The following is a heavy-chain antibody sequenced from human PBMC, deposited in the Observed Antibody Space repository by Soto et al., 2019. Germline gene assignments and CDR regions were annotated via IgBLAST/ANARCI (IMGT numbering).Heavy chain of an antibody. V-gene: IGHV3-23*01. J-gene: IGHJ6*02. CDR1: GFTFSSYA. CDR3: ANMLSAGSSWYYYYGMDV. CDR2: ISGSGGST. Sequence: VGSLRLSCAASGFTFSSYAMSWVRQAPGKGLEWVSAISGSGGSTYYADSVKGRFTISRDNSKNTLYLQMNSLRAEDTAVYYCANMLSAGSSWYYYYGMDVWGQGTTVTVSS. D-gene: IGHD6-13*01.